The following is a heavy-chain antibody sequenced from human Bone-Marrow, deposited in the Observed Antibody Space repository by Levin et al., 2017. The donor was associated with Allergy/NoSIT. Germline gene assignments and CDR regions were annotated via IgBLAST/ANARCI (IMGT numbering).Heavy chain of an antibody. CDR3: ASPSETYYYGSGSYYNVDFDY. CDR2: IIPIFGTA. CDR1: GGTFSSYA. J-gene: IGHJ4*02. Sequence: SVKVSCKASGGTFSSYAISWVRQAPGQGLEWMGGIIPIFGTANYAQKFQGRVTITADESTSTAYMELSSLRSEDTAVYYCASPSETYYYGSGSYYNVDFDYWGQGTLVTVSS. V-gene: IGHV1-69*13. D-gene: IGHD3-10*01.